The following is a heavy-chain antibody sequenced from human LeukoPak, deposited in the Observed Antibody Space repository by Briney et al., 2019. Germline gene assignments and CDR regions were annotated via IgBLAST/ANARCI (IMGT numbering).Heavy chain of an antibody. V-gene: IGHV1-69*06. D-gene: IGHD3-10*01. CDR1: GGTFSSYA. CDR3: AKDGAQFYYGSQRAHLRSPYYYMDV. Sequence: GASVKVSCKASGGTFSSYAISWVRQAPGQGLEWMGGIIPIFGTTNYAQKFQGRVTITADKSTSTAYMELSSLRSEDTAVYYCAKDGAQFYYGSQRAHLRSPYYYMDVWGKGTTVTVSS. J-gene: IGHJ6*03. CDR2: IIPIFGTT.